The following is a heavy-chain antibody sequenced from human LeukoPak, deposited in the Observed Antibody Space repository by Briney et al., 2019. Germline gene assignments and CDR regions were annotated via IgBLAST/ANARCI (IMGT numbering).Heavy chain of an antibody. J-gene: IGHJ4*02. CDR1: GFSFSNYA. CDR3: AKYAPPTAVVTRFFDY. D-gene: IGHD4-23*01. Sequence: GGSLRLTCAASGFSFSNYAMTWVRQAPGKGLEWVSVIGSDGGGIQYADSVKGRFSISRDNSKNTLYLQMNSLRVEDTAVYYCAKYAPPTAVVTRFFDYWGQGTLVTVSS. CDR2: IGSDGGGI. V-gene: IGHV3-23*01.